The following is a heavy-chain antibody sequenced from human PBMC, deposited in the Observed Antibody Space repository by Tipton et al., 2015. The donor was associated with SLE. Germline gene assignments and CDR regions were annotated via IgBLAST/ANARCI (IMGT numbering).Heavy chain of an antibody. CDR1: GASFSGYY. CDR2: INHRGST. CDR3: ARGVQQLGRFDY. V-gene: IGHV4-34*01. J-gene: IGHJ4*02. Sequence: TLSLTCAVYGASFSGYYWNWIRQSPGKGLEWSGEINHRGSTTYNPSLQSRVTISADTSKNQFSLKLNSVTAADTAVYYCARGVQQLGRFDYWGQGTLVTVSS. D-gene: IGHD6-13*01.